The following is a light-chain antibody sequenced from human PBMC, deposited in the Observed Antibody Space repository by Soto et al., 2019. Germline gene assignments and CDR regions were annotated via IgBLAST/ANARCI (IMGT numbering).Light chain of an antibody. J-gene: IGKJ1*01. Sequence: VMTQSPATLSVSPGERAALSCRASQSVSTNLAWYQQKPGQAPRLLIYGASSRATGIPDRFSGSGSGTDFTLTTSRLEPEDFAVYYCQQYGSSWTFGQGTKVDIK. V-gene: IGKV3-20*01. CDR3: QQYGSSWT. CDR1: QSVSTN. CDR2: GAS.